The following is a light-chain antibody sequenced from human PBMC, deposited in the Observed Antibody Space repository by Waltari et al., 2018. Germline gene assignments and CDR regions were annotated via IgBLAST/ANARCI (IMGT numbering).Light chain of an antibody. J-gene: IGKJ1*01. V-gene: IGKV1-39*01. Sequence: DIQMTQSPSSLSASVGDRVTITCRASQSIRSHLNWYQLKQGKDPKLLIYAASSLQSGVPSRFGGSGSGTDFTLTISSLQPEDFATYYCQQSYSSPRTFGQGTRVEIK. CDR1: QSIRSH. CDR2: AAS. CDR3: QQSYSSPRT.